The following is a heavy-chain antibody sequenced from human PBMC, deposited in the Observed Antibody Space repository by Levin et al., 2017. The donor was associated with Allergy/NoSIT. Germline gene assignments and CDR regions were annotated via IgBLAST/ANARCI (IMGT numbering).Heavy chain of an antibody. D-gene: IGHD2-2*01. Sequence: ASVKVSCKASGYTFTSYGISWVRQAPGQGLEWMGWISAYNGNTNYAQKLQGRVTMTTDTSTSTAYMELRSLRSDDTAVYYCARVAVVPAAMLGSFDYWGQGTLVTVSS. CDR2: ISAYNGNT. CDR3: ARVAVVPAAMLGSFDY. J-gene: IGHJ4*02. V-gene: IGHV1-18*01. CDR1: GYTFTSYG.